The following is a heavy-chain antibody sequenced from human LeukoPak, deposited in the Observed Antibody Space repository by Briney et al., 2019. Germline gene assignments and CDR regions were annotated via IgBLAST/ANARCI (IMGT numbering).Heavy chain of an antibody. D-gene: IGHD2-21*01. CDR3: ARVPRGGELWGAPDC. V-gene: IGHV3-21*01. CDR2: ISSSSSYI. CDR1: GFTFSSYS. J-gene: IGHJ4*02. Sequence: GGSLRLSCAASGFTFSSYSMNWVRQAPGKGLEWVSSISSSSSYIYYADSVKGRFTISRDNAKNPLYLQMDSLRAEDTAVYYCARVPRGGELWGAPDCWGQGTLVTVSS.